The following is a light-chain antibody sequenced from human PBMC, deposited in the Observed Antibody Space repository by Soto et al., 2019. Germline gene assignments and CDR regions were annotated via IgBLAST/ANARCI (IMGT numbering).Light chain of an antibody. CDR3: LHDALFPYS. CDR1: QAIRND. J-gene: IGKJ2*03. CDR2: GIS. Sequence: IQMPQSPSSLSASVGDTVTFTCRASQAIRNDLGWFQQRPGKPPKLLIYGISILQAGVPSRFSGSGSGTDFTLTISGLQPEDFATYYCLHDALFPYSFGQGTRLEI. V-gene: IGKV1-6*01.